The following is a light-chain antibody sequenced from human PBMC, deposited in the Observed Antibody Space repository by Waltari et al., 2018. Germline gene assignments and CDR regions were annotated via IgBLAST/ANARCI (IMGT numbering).Light chain of an antibody. CDR3: CSYAGSRWV. CDR1: SSDVGGYTY. CDR2: DVR. V-gene: IGLV2-11*01. Sequence: QSALTQPRPVSGSPGQSVTISCTGTSSDVGGYTYVSWYQQHPGKAPKLMIFDVRKRPSGVPDRFSGSKSGSTASLTISGLQAEDEADYYCCSYAGSRWVFGGGTKLTVL. J-gene: IGLJ3*02.